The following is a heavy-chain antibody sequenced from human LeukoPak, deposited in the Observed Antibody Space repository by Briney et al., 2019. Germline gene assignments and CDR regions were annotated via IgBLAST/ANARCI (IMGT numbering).Heavy chain of an antibody. D-gene: IGHD3-10*01. J-gene: IGHJ6*02. CDR1: GFTFSSYA. V-gene: IGHV3-53*01. CDR2: IYSGGST. Sequence: GGSLRLSCAASGFTFSSYAMSWVRQAPGKGLEWVSVIYSGGSTYYADSVKGRFTISRDNSKNTLYLQMNSLRAEDTAVYYCARARVTNMVRGVITPKDYYGMDVWGQGTTVTVSS. CDR3: ARARVTNMVRGVITPKDYYGMDV.